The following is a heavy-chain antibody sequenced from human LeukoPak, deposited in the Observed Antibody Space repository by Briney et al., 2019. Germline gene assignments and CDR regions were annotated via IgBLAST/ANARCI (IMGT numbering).Heavy chain of an antibody. V-gene: IGHV3-48*01. J-gene: IGHJ4*02. CDR2: ISSSSSTI. CDR1: GFTFSSYS. D-gene: IGHD5-18*01. CDR3: ARGLASYGPGPGY. Sequence: PGGSLRRSCAASGFTFSSYSMNWVRQAPGKGLEWVSYISSSSSTIYYADSVKGRFTISRDNAKNSLYLQMNSLRAEDTAVYYCARGLASYGPGPGYWGQGTLVTVSS.